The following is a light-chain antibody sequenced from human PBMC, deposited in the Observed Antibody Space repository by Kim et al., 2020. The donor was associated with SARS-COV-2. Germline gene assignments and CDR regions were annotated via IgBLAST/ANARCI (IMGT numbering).Light chain of an antibody. J-gene: IGLJ2*01. CDR3: QAWDSSTAVV. Sequence: VSPGQPASITCSGDKLGHKYTSWYQQKPGQSPVLVMYQDTKRPSGIPERFSGSNSGNTATLTISGTQAMDEADYYCQAWDSSTAVVFGGGTQLTVL. V-gene: IGLV3-1*01. CDR1: KLGHKY. CDR2: QDT.